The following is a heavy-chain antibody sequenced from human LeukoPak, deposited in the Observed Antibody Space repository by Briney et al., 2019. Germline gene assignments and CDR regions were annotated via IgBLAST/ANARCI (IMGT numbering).Heavy chain of an antibody. J-gene: IGHJ2*01. Sequence: ASVTVSCKASGYTFTSYAMHWVRQAPGQRLEWMGWINAGNGNTKYSQKFQGRVTITRDTSASTAYMELSCLRSEDTAVYYCARPIGYSSGGFDLWGRGTLVTVSS. D-gene: IGHD6-19*01. V-gene: IGHV1-3*01. CDR2: INAGNGNT. CDR3: ARPIGYSSGGFDL. CDR1: GYTFTSYA.